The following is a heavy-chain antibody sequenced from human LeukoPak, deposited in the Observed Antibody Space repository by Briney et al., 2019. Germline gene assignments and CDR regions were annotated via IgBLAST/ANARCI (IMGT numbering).Heavy chain of an antibody. CDR3: ASPRYSYGVPTDY. V-gene: IGHV3-74*01. Sequence: GGSLRLSCAASGFTVSSNHVSWVRLAPGKGLVWVSRINGDGSSTSYADSVKGRFTISRDNAKNTLYLQMNSLRAEDTAVYYCASPRYSYGVPTDYWGQGTLVTVSS. CDR1: GFTVSSNH. D-gene: IGHD5-24*01. CDR2: INGDGSST. J-gene: IGHJ4*02.